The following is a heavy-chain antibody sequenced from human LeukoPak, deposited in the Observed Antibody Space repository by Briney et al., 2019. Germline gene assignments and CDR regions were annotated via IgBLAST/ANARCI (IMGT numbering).Heavy chain of an antibody. J-gene: IGHJ3*02. CDR3: ARQAGYSYAGVDAFDI. Sequence: GESLKTSCKGSGYSFTSYWIGWVRQMPGKGLEWMGIVYPGDSDTRYSPSFQGQVTISADKSISTAYLQWSSLKASDTAMYYCARQAGYSYAGVDAFDIWGQGTMVTVSS. V-gene: IGHV5-51*01. CDR1: GYSFTSYW. CDR2: VYPGDSDT. D-gene: IGHD5-18*01.